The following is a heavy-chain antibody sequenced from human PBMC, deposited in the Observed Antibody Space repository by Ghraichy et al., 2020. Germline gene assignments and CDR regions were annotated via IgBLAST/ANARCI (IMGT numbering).Heavy chain of an antibody. D-gene: IGHD2-21*01. CDR2: ISYDGSEK. CDR1: GFSFNSYP. V-gene: IGHV3-30*04. J-gene: IGHJ4*02. CDR3: ARDHGDSGYFDY. Sequence: GGSLRLSCAASGFSFNSYPMHWVRQGPGKGLEWVALISYDGSEKYYTDSVKGLFTISRDNSKNRLYLQMNSLRLEDTAVYYCARDHGDSGYFDYWGQGALVTVSS.